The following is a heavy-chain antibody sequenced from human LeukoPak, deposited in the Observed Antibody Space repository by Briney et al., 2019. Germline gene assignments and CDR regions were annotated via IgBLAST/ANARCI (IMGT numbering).Heavy chain of an antibody. D-gene: IGHD3-9*01. V-gene: IGHV3-48*02. Sequence: GGSLRLSCAASGFTFSSYSMNWVRQAPGKGLEWVSHISSRSSTIYYGDSVKGRFTISRDNAKNSLYLQMNSLRHEDTAVYYCARRVSTGNVYSWFDPWGQGTLVTVSS. J-gene: IGHJ5*02. CDR2: ISSRSSTI. CDR1: GFTFSSYS. CDR3: ARRVSTGNVYSWFDP.